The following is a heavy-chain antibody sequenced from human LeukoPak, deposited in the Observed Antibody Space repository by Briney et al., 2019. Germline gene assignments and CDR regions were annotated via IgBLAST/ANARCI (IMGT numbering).Heavy chain of an antibody. Sequence: SQTLSLTWTVSGGSISSRNYYWSWIRQPAGKGLEWIGRIYTSGSTNYNPSLKSRVTISVDTSKNQFSLKLSSVTAADTAVYYCARGDSDSSAYSRGYFQHWGKGTLVIVSS. CDR2: IYTSGST. D-gene: IGHD3-22*01. CDR1: GGSISSRNYY. V-gene: IGHV4-61*02. J-gene: IGHJ1*01. CDR3: ARGDSDSSAYSRGYFQH.